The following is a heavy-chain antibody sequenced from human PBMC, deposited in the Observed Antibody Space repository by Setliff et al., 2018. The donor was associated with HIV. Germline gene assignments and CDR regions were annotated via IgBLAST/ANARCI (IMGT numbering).Heavy chain of an antibody. D-gene: IGHD1-1*01. CDR2: FTGGFA. CDR3: ASARIPTGGTSTSLDY. V-gene: IGHV3-NL1*01. J-gene: IGHJ4*02. Sequence: GGSLRLSCAVSGVTLDTSDIHWVRQAPGMGFEWVSSFTGGFAYYADSVKGRFTISRDNSKNTLYLQVNSLRPEDTAVYYCASARIPTGGTSTSLDYWGQGALVTVSS. CDR1: GVTLDTSD.